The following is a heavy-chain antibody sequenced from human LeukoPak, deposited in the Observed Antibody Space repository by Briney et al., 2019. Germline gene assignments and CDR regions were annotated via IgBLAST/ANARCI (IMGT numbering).Heavy chain of an antibody. CDR2: ISPDGQNI. V-gene: IGHV3-11*04. Sequence: PGGSLRLSCAAAGFTFSDRYMSWLRLAPGKGMEWVAYISPDGQNIHYADSVKGRSTISRDNAKNSLFLQVNSLRAEDTAMYYCVTESGWLFDYWGQGTLVTVSS. CDR3: VTESGWLFDY. CDR1: GFTFSDRY. J-gene: IGHJ4*02. D-gene: IGHD5-12*01.